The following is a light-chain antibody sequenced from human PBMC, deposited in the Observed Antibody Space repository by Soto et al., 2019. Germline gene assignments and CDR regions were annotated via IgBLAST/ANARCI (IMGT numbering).Light chain of an antibody. V-gene: IGLV2-14*03. J-gene: IGLJ1*01. Sequence: QSVLTQPASVSGSPRQSIAISCTGTSSDVGGYNYVSWYQHHPGKVPQIMIYDVSSRPSGVSDRFSGSKSGNTASLTISGLQAEDEADYYCSSYTSSNTYVFGTGTRINVL. CDR2: DVS. CDR1: SSDVGGYNY. CDR3: SSYTSSNTYV.